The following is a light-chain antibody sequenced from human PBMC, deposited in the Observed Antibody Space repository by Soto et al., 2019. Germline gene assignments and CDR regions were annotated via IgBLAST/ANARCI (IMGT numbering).Light chain of an antibody. CDR1: SSDVGAYNH. Sequence: QSVLTQPASVSGSPGQSITISCTGTSSDVGAYNHVSWFQQHPGKVPKLVIYGVSNRPSGVSNRFSGAKSGNTASLTISGLQAEDEADYYCSSSTSSATRVFGGGTKLTVL. J-gene: IGLJ3*02. CDR3: SSSTSSATRV. V-gene: IGLV2-14*03. CDR2: GVS.